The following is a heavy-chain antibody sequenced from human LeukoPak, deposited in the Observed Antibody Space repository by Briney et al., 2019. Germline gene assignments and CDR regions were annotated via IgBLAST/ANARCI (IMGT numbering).Heavy chain of an antibody. D-gene: IGHD1-26*01. CDR1: GGSMSSYR. Sequence: SETLSLTCTVSGGSMSSYRWSWIRQPPGKGLEWIAYIYYSGTTNYNPSLKSRVTTSVDTSKNQFSLKLTSVTAADTAVYYCARGIVDMATSFGYWGQGTLVTVSS. CDR2: IYYSGTT. V-gene: IGHV4-59*08. CDR3: ARGIVDMATSFGY. J-gene: IGHJ4*02.